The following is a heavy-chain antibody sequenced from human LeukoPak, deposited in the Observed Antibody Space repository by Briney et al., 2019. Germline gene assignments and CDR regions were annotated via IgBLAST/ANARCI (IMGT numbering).Heavy chain of an antibody. D-gene: IGHD6-13*01. Sequence: SGPTLVKPTQTLTLTCTFSGFSLSTSGVGVGWIRQPPGKALEWLALIYWDDDKRYSPSLKSRLTITKDTSKNQVVLTMTNMDPVDTATYYCAHVGLWQQLVFHGAFDIWGQGTMVTVSS. CDR1: GFSLSTSGVG. CDR3: AHVGLWQQLVFHGAFDI. J-gene: IGHJ3*02. V-gene: IGHV2-5*02. CDR2: IYWDDDK.